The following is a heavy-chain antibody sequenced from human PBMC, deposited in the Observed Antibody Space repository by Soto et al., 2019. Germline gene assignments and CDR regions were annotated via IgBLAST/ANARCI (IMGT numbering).Heavy chain of an antibody. J-gene: IGHJ5*02. D-gene: IGHD6-19*01. CDR2: ISAYNGNT. V-gene: IGHV1-18*01. Sequence: ASVKVSCKASGYTFTSYGISWVRQAPGQGLEWMGWISAYNGNTNYALKLQGRVTMTTDTSTITVYMELRSLRSDDTAVYYCARDWGRSSGPIVQNWFDPWGQGTLVTVSS. CDR1: GYTFTSYG. CDR3: ARDWGRSSGPIVQNWFDP.